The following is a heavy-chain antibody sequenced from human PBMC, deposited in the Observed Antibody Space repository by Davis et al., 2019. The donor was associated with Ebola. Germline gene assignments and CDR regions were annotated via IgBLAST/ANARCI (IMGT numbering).Heavy chain of an antibody. V-gene: IGHV3-53*04. D-gene: IGHD6-19*01. CDR1: GFTFSRYA. Sequence: GGSLRFSCAASGFTFSRYAMSWVRQAPGKGLEWVSVIYSGGSTYYADSVKGRFTISRHNSKNTLYLQMNSLRAEDTAVYYCASWNRSGWYLGWFDPWGQGTLVTVSS. CDR3: ASWNRSGWYLGWFDP. J-gene: IGHJ5*02. CDR2: IYSGGST.